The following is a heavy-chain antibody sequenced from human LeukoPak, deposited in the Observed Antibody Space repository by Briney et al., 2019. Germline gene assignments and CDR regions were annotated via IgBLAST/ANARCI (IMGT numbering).Heavy chain of an antibody. D-gene: IGHD6-6*01. CDR1: GGSFSGYY. CDR3: ARSRIAARRNSRYFDY. V-gene: IGHV4-34*01. Sequence: SETLSLTCAVSGGSFSGYYWRWIRQPPGKGLEWIGEINHSGSTNYNPSLKSRVTISVDTSKNQFSLKLSSVTAADTAVYYCARSRIAARRNSRYFDYWGQGTLVTVSS. J-gene: IGHJ4*02. CDR2: INHSGST.